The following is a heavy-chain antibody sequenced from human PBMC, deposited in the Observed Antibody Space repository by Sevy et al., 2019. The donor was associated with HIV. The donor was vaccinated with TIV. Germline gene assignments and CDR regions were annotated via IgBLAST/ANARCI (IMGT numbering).Heavy chain of an antibody. CDR3: AKDFTGYNGMDV. J-gene: IGHJ6*02. Sequence: GGSLRLSCAASGFIFSNFAMHWVRQAPGKGLEWVAVISYHGRDKFYAESVKGRSSISRDNSKNMLYLQMNSLRAEDTAVYYCAKDFTGYNGMDVWGQGTMVTVSS. CDR2: ISYHGRDK. V-gene: IGHV3-30*04. D-gene: IGHD3-9*01. CDR1: GFIFSNFA.